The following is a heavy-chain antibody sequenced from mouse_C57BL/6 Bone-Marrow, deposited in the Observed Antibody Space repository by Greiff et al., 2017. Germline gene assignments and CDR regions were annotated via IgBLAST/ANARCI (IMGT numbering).Heavy chain of an antibody. V-gene: IGHV1-81*01. D-gene: IGHD2-3*01. J-gene: IGHJ3*01. CDR1: GYTFTSYG. Sequence: VQLQQSGAELARPGASVKLSCKASGYTFTSYGISWVKQRTGQGLEWIGEIYPRSGNTYYNEKFKGKATLTANKSSSTAYMDLRSLTSDDSAVYFCASNRTIYDGYFFAYWGQGTLVTVSA. CDR2: IYPRSGNT. CDR3: ASNRTIYDGYFFAY.